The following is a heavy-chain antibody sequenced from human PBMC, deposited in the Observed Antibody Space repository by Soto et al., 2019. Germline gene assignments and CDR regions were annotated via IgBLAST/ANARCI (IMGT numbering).Heavy chain of an antibody. CDR3: AHTWGLPFDY. D-gene: IGHD3-16*01. V-gene: IGHV2-5*01. J-gene: IGHJ4*02. CDR1: GFSLRTTGVG. CDR2: IYWNDDK. Sequence: QITLKESGHTLVEPTQTLTLTCTYSGFSLRTTGVGVGWIRQPPGKALEWLGIIYWNDDKRYSPSLKNRFTLTSDISKSQVVLTMTNMDPVDKATYYCAHTWGLPFDYWGQGTLVIVSS.